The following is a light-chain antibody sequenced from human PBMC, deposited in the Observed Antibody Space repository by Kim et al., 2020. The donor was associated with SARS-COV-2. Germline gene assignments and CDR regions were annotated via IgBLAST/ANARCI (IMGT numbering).Light chain of an antibody. CDR3: QQFHEWPPIT. Sequence: VSPGDRVTLSCRASQNIGTALAWYQQRPGQAPRLLMSRVSARATGVPVRFTGGGSGTDFTLTISSLQSEDIGVYYCQQFHEWPPITFGVGTKLEI. J-gene: IGKJ4*01. CDR1: QNIGTA. CDR2: RVS. V-gene: IGKV3-15*01.